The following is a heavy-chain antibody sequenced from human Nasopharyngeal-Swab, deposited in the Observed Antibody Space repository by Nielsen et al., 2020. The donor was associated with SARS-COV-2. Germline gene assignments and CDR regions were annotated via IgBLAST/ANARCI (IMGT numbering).Heavy chain of an antibody. CDR3: ARDRITMVRGVISLTNWFDP. CDR1: GYIFTDYY. CDR2: INPNSGGT. J-gene: IGHJ5*02. V-gene: IGHV1/OR15-1*04. D-gene: IGHD3-10*01. Sequence: ASVKVSCKASGYIFTDYYMHWVRQAPGQELGWMGRINPNSGGTNYAQKFQGRVTMTRDTSTSTVYMELSSLRSEDTAVYYCARDRITMVRGVISLTNWFDPWGQGTLVTVSS.